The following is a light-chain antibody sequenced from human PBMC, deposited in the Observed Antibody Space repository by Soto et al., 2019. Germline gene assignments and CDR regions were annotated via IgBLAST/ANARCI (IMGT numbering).Light chain of an antibody. V-gene: IGKV1-39*01. CDR3: QQSYSTSAWT. Sequence: DIQMTQSPSSLSASVGYIVAITCRSSQSISSYLNWYQQKPGKAPKLLIYAASSLQSGVPSRFSGSGSGTDFTITISSLQPEDFANYYCQQSYSTSAWTFGQGTKLDIK. CDR2: AAS. CDR1: QSISSY. J-gene: IGKJ1*01.